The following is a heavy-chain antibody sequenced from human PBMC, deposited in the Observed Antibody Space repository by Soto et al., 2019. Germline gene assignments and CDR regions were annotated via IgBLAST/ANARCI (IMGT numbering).Heavy chain of an antibody. D-gene: IGHD3-9*01. CDR1: GFTFSHVW. V-gene: IGHV3-15*01. J-gene: IGHJ4*01. CDR2: IKRKSDGETT. CDR3: ATEGQMSRVSDWADYFEY. Sequence: EVQLVESGGGLVEPGGSLRLSCAASGFTFSHVWMTWVRQAPGKGLEWVARIKRKSDGETTDYAAAVKGRVTISRDDSKNTLYLQINSLKTEDTAVYYCATEGQMSRVSDWADYFEYWGHGTLVTVSS.